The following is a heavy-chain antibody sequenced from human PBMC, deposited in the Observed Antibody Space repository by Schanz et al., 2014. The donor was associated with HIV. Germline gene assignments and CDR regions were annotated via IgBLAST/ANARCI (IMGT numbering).Heavy chain of an antibody. D-gene: IGHD3-10*01. CDR1: GFTFSSYG. Sequence: QVQVVESGGGVVQPGRSLRLSCAASGFTFSSYGMHWVRQAPGKGLEWVSGIVGSGDSTYYADSVKGRFTISRHNSKNTLYLQMNSLRAEDTAVYYCAKDPRGYYSYNGMDVWGQGTTVTVSS. CDR3: AKDPRGYYSYNGMDV. CDR2: IVGSGDST. V-gene: IGHV3-NL1*01. J-gene: IGHJ6*02.